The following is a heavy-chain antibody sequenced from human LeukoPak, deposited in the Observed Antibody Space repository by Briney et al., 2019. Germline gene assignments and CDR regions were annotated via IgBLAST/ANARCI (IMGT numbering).Heavy chain of an antibody. V-gene: IGHV3-53*01. CDR3: ARGLYSDMSGSFDY. Sequence: PGGSLRLSCAVSGFSVTNNYMSWVRQAPGKGLEWVSVFYVGGATYYADSVKGRFTISRDNSENTLYLQMNSLRAEDTAVYYCARGLYSDMSGSFDYWGQGTLVTVSS. J-gene: IGHJ4*02. CDR2: FYVGGAT. D-gene: IGHD3-3*01. CDR1: GFSVTNNY.